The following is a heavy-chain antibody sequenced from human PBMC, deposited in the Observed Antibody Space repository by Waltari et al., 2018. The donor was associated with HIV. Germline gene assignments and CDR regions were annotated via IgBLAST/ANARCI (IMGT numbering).Heavy chain of an antibody. V-gene: IGHV1-2*02. J-gene: IGHJ4*02. D-gene: IGHD6-6*01. Sequence: QVQLVQSGAELKKPGASVKVSCKASGYTFTGYYMHWVRQAPGQGLEWMGWINPNSGGTNYAQKFQGRVTMTRDTSISTAYMELSRLRSDDTAVYYCATALYSSSSAGSIDYWGQGTLVTVSS. CDR3: ATALYSSSSAGSIDY. CDR1: GYTFTGYY. CDR2: INPNSGGT.